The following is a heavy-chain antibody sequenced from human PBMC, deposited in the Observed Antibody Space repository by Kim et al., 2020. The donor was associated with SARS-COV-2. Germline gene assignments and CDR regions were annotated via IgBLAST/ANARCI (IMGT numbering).Heavy chain of an antibody. Sequence: SETLSLTCAVYGGSFSGYYWSWIRQPPGKGLEWIGEINHSGSTNYNPSLKSRVTISVDTSKNQFSLKLSSVTAADTAVYYCASGRSITMITSYWGQGTLVTVSS. CDR2: INHSGST. V-gene: IGHV4-34*01. J-gene: IGHJ4*02. D-gene: IGHD3-22*01. CDR1: GGSFSGYY. CDR3: ASGRSITMITSY.